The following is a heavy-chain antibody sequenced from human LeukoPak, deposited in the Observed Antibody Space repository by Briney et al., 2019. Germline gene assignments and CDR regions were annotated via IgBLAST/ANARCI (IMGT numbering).Heavy chain of an antibody. V-gene: IGHV3-7*01. D-gene: IGHD3-10*01. CDR3: ARRITMVRGVTPFDY. Sequence: PGGSLRLSCAASGFTFSSYWMSWVRQAPEKGLEWVANIKQDGSEKYYVDSVKGRFTISRDNAKNSLYLQMNSLRAEDTAVYYCARRITMVRGVTPFDYWGQGTLVTVSS. CDR1: GFTFSSYW. J-gene: IGHJ4*02. CDR2: IKQDGSEK.